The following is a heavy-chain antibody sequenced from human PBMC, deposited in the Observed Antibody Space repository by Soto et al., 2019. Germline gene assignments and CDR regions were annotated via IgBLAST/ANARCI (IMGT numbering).Heavy chain of an antibody. CDR1: GGSISSSSYY. CDR3: AREVEQQLAYNWFDP. V-gene: IGHV4-39*02. CDR2: IYYSGST. J-gene: IGHJ5*02. Sequence: PSDTLSLTFTVSGGSISSSSYYWGGILQPPGKGLEWIGSIYYSGSTYYNPSLKSRVTISVDTSKNQFSLKLSSVTAADTAVYYCAREVEQQLAYNWFDPWGQGTLVTVSS. D-gene: IGHD6-13*01.